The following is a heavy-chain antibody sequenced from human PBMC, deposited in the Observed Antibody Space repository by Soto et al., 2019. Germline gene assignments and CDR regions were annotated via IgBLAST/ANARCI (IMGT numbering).Heavy chain of an antibody. Sequence: GGSLRLSCAASGFTFSSYSMNWVRQAPGKGLEWVSSISSSSSYIYYADSVKGRFTISRDNAKNSLYLQMNSLRAEDTAVYYCARDDSSSDASDIWGQGTMVTVSS. J-gene: IGHJ3*02. CDR3: ARDDSSSDASDI. CDR1: GFTFSSYS. V-gene: IGHV3-21*01. D-gene: IGHD6-6*01. CDR2: ISSSSSYI.